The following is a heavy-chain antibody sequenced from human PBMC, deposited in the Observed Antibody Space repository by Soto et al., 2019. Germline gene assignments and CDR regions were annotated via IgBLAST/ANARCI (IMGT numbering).Heavy chain of an antibody. CDR2: IRQDGSEK. CDR3: ASGCGRASCPYYMEV. D-gene: IGHD2-2*01. J-gene: IGHJ6*03. Sequence: GGSVGLSCAASGVIFSEYWMRWVRQGPGKGLEWVATIRQDGSEKQHVDSVKGRFTISRDNGKNSLFLQMSSLRVEDTAVYYCASGCGRASCPYYMEVWGKGTTVTVSS. CDR1: GVIFSEYW. V-gene: IGHV3-7*01.